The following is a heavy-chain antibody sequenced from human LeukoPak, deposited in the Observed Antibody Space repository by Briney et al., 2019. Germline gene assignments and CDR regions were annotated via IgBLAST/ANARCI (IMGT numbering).Heavy chain of an antibody. CDR3: ARHAHGQSYYYYYMDV. CDR1: GYSFTSYW. D-gene: IGHD5-24*01. V-gene: IGHV5-51*01. Sequence: GESLKISCKGSGYSFTSYWIGWVRQMPGKGLEWMGIIYPGDSDTRYSPSFQGQVTISADKSISTAFLQWSSLKASDTAMYYCARHAHGQSYYYYYMDVWGKGTTVTVSS. J-gene: IGHJ6*03. CDR2: IYPGDSDT.